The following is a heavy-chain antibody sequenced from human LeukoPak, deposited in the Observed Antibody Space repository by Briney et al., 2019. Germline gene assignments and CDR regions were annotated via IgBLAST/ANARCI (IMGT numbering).Heavy chain of an antibody. CDR2: ISGSGST. CDR1: GDSISYFY. CDR3: ARSCRILDIVATIRARLGGNGFDI. Sequence: PSETLSLTCSVSGDSISYFYWSWIRQAAGKGLEWIGRISGSGSTDYNASLKSRVTMSVDTSKNQLSLKVISVTAADKAVYYCARSCRILDIVATIRARLGGNGFDIWGQGTMVTVSS. J-gene: IGHJ3*02. D-gene: IGHD5-12*01. V-gene: IGHV4-4*07.